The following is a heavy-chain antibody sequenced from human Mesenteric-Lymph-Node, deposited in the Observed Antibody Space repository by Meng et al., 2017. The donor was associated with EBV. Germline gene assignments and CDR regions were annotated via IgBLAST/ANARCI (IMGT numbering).Heavy chain of an antibody. CDR2: MNPKISYA. J-gene: IGHJ4*02. D-gene: IGHD2-15*01. Sequence: QVQLVQSGAEVKKPGASVKVSCKASGYTFTSYNINWVRQATGQGLEWMGWMNPKISYAGYAQKFQGRVTITADEYTTTAYMELSSLRSEDTAVYYCAKGPITPYYFVYWGQGSLVTVSS. CDR3: AKGPITPYYFVY. V-gene: IGHV1-8*01. CDR1: GYTFTSYN.